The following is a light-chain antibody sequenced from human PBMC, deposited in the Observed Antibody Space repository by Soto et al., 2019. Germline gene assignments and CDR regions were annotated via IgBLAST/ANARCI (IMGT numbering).Light chain of an antibody. Sequence: QSVLTQPPSASGSPGRSVTISRTGTSSDVGGYNYVSWYQQHPGKAPKLMIYEVSKRPSGVPDRFSGSKSGNTASLTVSGLQAEDEADYYCSSYAGSTNSRVFGTGTKVTVL. CDR3: SSYAGSTNSRV. CDR2: EVS. CDR1: SSDVGGYNY. V-gene: IGLV2-8*01. J-gene: IGLJ1*01.